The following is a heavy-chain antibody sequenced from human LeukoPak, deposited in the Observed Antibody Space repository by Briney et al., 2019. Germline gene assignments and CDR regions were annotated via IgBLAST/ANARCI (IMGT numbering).Heavy chain of an antibody. V-gene: IGHV1-2*02. Sequence: ASVTVSCKASGYTFTDYYIHWVRQAPGQGLEWMGWINPDNGGTNYAQKFQGRVTMTRDTSIRTVYMDLSRLRSDDTAVFYCTREARVGNWFDPWGQGTQVTVSS. CDR2: INPDNGGT. CDR3: TREARVGNWFDP. CDR1: GYTFTDYY. D-gene: IGHD2-2*01. J-gene: IGHJ5*02.